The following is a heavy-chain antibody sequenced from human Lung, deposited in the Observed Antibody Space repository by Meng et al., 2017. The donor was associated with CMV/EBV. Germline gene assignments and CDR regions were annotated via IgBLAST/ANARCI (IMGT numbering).Heavy chain of an antibody. V-gene: IGHV1-69-2*01. D-gene: IGHD2-2*01. Sequence: YNCTNHYMHGMQQDPGKRLQWVGLVDPEDGETIYAEKFQGSVTITADTSADTIYMELSSLRSEDTAVYYCATDVTIIPSYYFYGLDVWGQGTTVTVSS. CDR3: ATDVTIIPSYYFYGLDV. CDR1: YNCTNHY. CDR2: VDPEDGET. J-gene: IGHJ6*02.